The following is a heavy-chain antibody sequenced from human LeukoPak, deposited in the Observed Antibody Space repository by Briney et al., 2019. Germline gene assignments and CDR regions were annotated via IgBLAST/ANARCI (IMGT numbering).Heavy chain of an antibody. D-gene: IGHD3-16*01. Sequence: GGSLRLSCAASGFIFSTYGMYWVRQAPAKGLEWVAFIRHDGSIKNYADSVKGRSTISRDNSKNTLYLQMNSLRAEDTAVYYCAKDRLADIDYWGQGTLVTVPS. CDR3: AKDRLADIDY. CDR2: IRHDGSIK. V-gene: IGHV3-30*02. J-gene: IGHJ4*02. CDR1: GFIFSTYG.